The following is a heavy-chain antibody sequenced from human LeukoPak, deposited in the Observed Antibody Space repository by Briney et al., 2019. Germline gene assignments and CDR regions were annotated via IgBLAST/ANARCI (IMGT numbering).Heavy chain of an antibody. CDR2: FDPEDGET. J-gene: IGHJ5*02. CDR1: GYTLTELS. CDR3: ATLLLSSCYPRWFDP. V-gene: IGHV1-24*01. D-gene: IGHD6-13*01. Sequence: ASVKVSCKVSGYTLTELSMYWVRQAPGKGLEWMGGFDPEDGETIYAQKFQGRVTMTEDTSTDTAYMELSSLRSEDTAVYYCATLLLSSCYPRWFDPWGQGTLVTVSS.